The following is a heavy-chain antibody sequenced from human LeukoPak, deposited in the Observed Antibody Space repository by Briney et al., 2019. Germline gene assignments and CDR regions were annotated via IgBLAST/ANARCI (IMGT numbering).Heavy chain of an antibody. J-gene: IGHJ5*02. CDR1: GGTFSSYA. CDR2: IIPIFGTA. Sequence: SVKVSCKASGGTFSSYAISWVRQAPGPGLEWMGGIIPIFGTANYAQKFQGRVTITTDESTSTAYMELSSLRSEDTAVYYCARGTGTVTVGLPETNWFDPWGQGTLVTVSS. CDR3: ARGTGTVTVGLPETNWFDP. V-gene: IGHV1-69*05. D-gene: IGHD4-11*01.